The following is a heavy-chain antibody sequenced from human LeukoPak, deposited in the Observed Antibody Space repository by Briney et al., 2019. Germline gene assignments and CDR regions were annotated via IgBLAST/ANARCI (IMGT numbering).Heavy chain of an antibody. J-gene: IGHJ6*03. D-gene: IGHD3-9*01. V-gene: IGHV4-59*01. Sequence: PSETLSLTCTVSGGSISSYYWSWIRQPPGKGLEWIGYIYYSGSTNYNPSLKSRVTISVDTSKNQFSLKLSSVTAADTAVYYCARGEARIYDILTGYYPHMDVWGKGTTVTISS. CDR2: IYYSGST. CDR3: ARGEARIYDILTGYYPHMDV. CDR1: GGSISSYY.